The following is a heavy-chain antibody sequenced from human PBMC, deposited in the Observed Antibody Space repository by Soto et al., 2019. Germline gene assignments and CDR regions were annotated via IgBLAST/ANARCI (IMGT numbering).Heavy chain of an antibody. J-gene: IGHJ3*02. CDR2: IYYSGST. CDR3: ARFYIGRGVMGAFDI. CDR1: GGSISSGGYY. V-gene: IGHV4-31*03. D-gene: IGHD3-10*01. Sequence: QVQLQESGPGLVKPSQTLSLTCTVSGGSISSGGYYWSWIRQHPGKGLEWIGYIYYSGSTYYNPFLKSRVTISVDTSKNQFSLKLSSVTAADTAVYYCARFYIGRGVMGAFDIWGQGKMVTVSS.